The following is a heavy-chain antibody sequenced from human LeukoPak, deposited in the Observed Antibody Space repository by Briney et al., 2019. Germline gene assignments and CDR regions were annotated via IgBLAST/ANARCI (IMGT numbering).Heavy chain of an antibody. Sequence: GGSLRLSCVASGFTFSSYWMTWVRQAPGKGLEWVANIRQDGSDKYYVDSVKGRFTISRDNAKNSLYLQMNSLRAEDTAVYYCARTTHDSGGYWGQGTLFTVSS. V-gene: IGHV3-7*04. CDR2: IRQDGSDK. CDR1: GFTFSSYW. D-gene: IGHD4-17*01. CDR3: ARTTHDSGGY. J-gene: IGHJ4*02.